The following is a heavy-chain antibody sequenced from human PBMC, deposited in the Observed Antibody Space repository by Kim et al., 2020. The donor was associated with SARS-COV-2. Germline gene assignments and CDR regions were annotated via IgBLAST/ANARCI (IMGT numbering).Heavy chain of an antibody. CDR2: ISTYNGKP. V-gene: IGHV1-18*01. Sequence: ASVKVSCKASGYSFTTYGLTWVRQAPGQGLEWMGYISTYNGKPEYAQRFPGRVTMTTEMSTNTAYLEMRSLRSDDSAMYYCARRQCYYCYCDAFGVWGQ. CDR3: ARRQCYYCYCDAFGV. D-gene: IGHD2-21*02. J-gene: IGHJ3*01. CDR1: GYSFTTYG.